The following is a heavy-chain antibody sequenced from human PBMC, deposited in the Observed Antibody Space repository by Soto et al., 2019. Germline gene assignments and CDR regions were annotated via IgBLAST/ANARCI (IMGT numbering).Heavy chain of an antibody. CDR1: GFTLSSYA. CDR2: ISGSGGST. J-gene: IGHJ4*02. CDR3: AKDRRYSSGWSESFDY. Sequence: GGSLRLSCAASGFTLSSYAMSWVRQAPGKGLEWVSAISGSGGSTYYADSVKGRFTISRDNSKNTLYLQMNSLRAGDTAVYYCAKDRRYSSGWSESFDYWGQGTLVTVSS. D-gene: IGHD6-19*01. V-gene: IGHV3-23*01.